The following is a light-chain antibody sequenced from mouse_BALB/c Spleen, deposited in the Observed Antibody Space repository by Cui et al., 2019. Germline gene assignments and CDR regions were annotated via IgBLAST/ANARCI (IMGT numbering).Light chain of an antibody. CDR1: SSVSY. CDR3: QQWSSNPPT. CDR2: DTS. Sequence: QIVLTHSPAIMSASPGAKVTMTCSASSSVSYMHWYQQKSGTSPKRWIYDTSKLASGVPARFSGSGSGTSYSLTISSMEAEDAATYYCQQWSSNPPTFGGGTKLEIK. V-gene: IGKV4-59*01. J-gene: IGKJ1*01.